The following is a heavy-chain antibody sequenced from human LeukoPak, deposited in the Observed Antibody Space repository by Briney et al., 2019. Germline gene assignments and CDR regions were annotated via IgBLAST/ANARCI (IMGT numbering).Heavy chain of an antibody. CDR3: ATIVLAYCGGDCPYDAFDI. J-gene: IGHJ3*02. V-gene: IGHV4-61*08. CDR1: GGSVSSGGYY. D-gene: IGHD2-21*01. CDR2: IYYSGST. Sequence: SETLSLTCTVSGGSVSSGGYYWSWIRQPPGKGLEWIGYIYYSGSTNYNPSLKSRVTISVDTSKNQFSLKLSSVTAADTAVYYCATIVLAYCGGDCPYDAFDIWGQGTMVTVSS.